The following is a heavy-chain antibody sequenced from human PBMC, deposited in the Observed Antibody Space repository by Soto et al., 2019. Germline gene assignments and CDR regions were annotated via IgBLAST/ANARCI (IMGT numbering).Heavy chain of an antibody. J-gene: IGHJ4*02. Sequence: QVQLQESGPGLVKPSETLSLTCTVSGGSISNYYWSWIRQPPGKGLEWIGYIHNSGSTNYNPSLKSRITISVDTSKKQLSLKVSSVTAADTAAYYCARGSGWYYYWGQGTLVTVSS. V-gene: IGHV4-59*01. CDR2: IHNSGST. D-gene: IGHD6-19*01. CDR1: GGSISNYY. CDR3: ARGSGWYYY.